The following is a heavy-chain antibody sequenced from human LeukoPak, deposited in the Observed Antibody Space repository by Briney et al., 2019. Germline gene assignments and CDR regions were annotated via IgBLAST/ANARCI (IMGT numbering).Heavy chain of an antibody. V-gene: IGHV3-7*01. CDR3: ARGHYDHA. CDR1: GFTFSGHW. CDR2: IKQDGSEK. Sequence: AGGSLRLSCAGSGFTFSGHWMTWVRQAPGRGLEWVANIKQDGSEKYFVASVKGRFTISRDNAKNSLYLQMNNLRAEDTAVYYCARGHYDHAWGRGTLVTVSS. J-gene: IGHJ4*02. D-gene: IGHD3-3*01.